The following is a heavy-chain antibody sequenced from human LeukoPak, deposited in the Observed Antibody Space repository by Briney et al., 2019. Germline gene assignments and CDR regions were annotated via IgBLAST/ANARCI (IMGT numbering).Heavy chain of an antibody. Sequence: ASVKVSCKASGYTFTSYGISWVRQAPGQGLEWMGWISAYNGNTNYAQKLQGRVTMTTDTSTSTAYMELSSLRSEDTAVYYCARARDDYSDYHLGYYYYMDVWGKGTTVTVSS. CDR2: ISAYNGNT. J-gene: IGHJ6*03. V-gene: IGHV1-18*01. CDR3: ARARDDYSDYHLGYYYYMDV. D-gene: IGHD4-11*01. CDR1: GYTFTSYG.